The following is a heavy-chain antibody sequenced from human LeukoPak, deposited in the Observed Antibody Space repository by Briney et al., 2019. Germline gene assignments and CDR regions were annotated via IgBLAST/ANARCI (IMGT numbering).Heavy chain of an antibody. V-gene: IGHV3-23*01. Sequence: GGSLRLSCAASGFTFSSYAMSWVRHAPGKGLEWVSAISGSGGSTYYADSVKGRFTISRDNSKNTLYLQMNSLRAEDTAVYYCAKADYGDYLDYYYGMDVWGQGTTVTVSS. D-gene: IGHD4-17*01. CDR3: AKADYGDYLDYYYGMDV. CDR2: ISGSGGST. CDR1: GFTFSSYA. J-gene: IGHJ6*02.